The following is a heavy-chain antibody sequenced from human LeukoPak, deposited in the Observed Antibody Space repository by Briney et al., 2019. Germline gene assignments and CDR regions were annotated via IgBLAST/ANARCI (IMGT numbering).Heavy chain of an antibody. CDR3: ARDRSGSYYPHFDY. Sequence: SETLSHTCTVSGGSISSYYWSWIRPPARKRLEWIGRIYTSGSTNYNPSHKSRVTMSVDTSKTQFSLKLSSVTAADTAVYYCARDRSGSYYPHFDYWGQGTLVTVSS. CDR1: GGSISSYY. D-gene: IGHD1-26*01. J-gene: IGHJ4*02. V-gene: IGHV4-4*07. CDR2: IYTSGST.